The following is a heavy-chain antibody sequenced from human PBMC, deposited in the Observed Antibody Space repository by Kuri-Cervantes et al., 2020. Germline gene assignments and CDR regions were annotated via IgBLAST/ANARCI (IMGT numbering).Heavy chain of an antibody. CDR2: ISGSGGST. CDR1: GFTFSSYA. D-gene: IGHD4-17*01. CDR3: ARDASVTTTHLFRY. J-gene: IGHJ4*02. Sequence: GGSLRLSCAASGFTFSSYAMSWVRQAPGKGLEWVSAISGSGGSTYYADSVKGRFTISRDNSKNTLYLQMNSLRDEDAAVYYCARDASVTTTHLFRYWGQGTLVTVSS. V-gene: IGHV3-23*01.